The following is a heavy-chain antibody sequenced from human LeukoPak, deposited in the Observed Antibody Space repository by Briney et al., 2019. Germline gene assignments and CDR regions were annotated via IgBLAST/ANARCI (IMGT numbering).Heavy chain of an antibody. CDR3: ARVSSTSWAAFY. CDR2: IYYSGST. CDR1: GGSISSGGYY. Sequence: SETLPLTCTVSGGSISSGGYYWSWIRQHPGKGLEWIGYIYYSGSTYYNPSLKSRVTISVDTSKNQFSLKLSSVTAADTAVYYCARVSSTSWAAFYWGQGTLVTVSS. V-gene: IGHV4-31*03. D-gene: IGHD2-2*01. J-gene: IGHJ4*02.